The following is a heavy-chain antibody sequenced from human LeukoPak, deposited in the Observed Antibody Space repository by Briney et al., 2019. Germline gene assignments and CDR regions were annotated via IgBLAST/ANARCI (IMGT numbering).Heavy chain of an antibody. CDR2: ISGSAGST. CDR3: TTDLQWLVIVGYYYYTDV. J-gene: IGHJ6*03. D-gene: IGHD6-19*01. V-gene: IGHV3-23*01. CDR1: GFTFSSYA. Sequence: GGSLRLSCAASGFTFSSYAMSWVRQAPGKGLEWVSAISGSAGSTYYADSVKGRFTISRDNSKSTLYLQVNSLRVEDTAVYYCTTDLQWLVIVGYYYYTDVWGKGTTVTVSS.